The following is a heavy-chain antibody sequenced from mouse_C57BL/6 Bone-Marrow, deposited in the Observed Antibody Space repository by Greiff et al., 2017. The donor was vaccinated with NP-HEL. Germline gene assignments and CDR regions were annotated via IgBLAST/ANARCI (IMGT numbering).Heavy chain of an antibody. D-gene: IGHD1-1*01. CDR2: IDPSDSYT. CDR1: GYTFTSYW. J-gene: IGHJ4*01. Sequence: VQLQQSGAELVMPGASVKLSCKASGYTFTSYWMHWVKQRPGQGLEWIGEIDPSDSYTNYNQKFKGKSTLTVDKSSSTAYMQLSSLTSEDSAVYYCARVYYGSSYDAMDYWGQGTSVTVSS. V-gene: IGHV1-69*01. CDR3: ARVYYGSSYDAMDY.